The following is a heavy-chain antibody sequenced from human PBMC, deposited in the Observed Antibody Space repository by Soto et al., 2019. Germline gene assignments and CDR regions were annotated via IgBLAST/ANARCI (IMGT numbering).Heavy chain of an antibody. Sequence: HPGGSLRLSCAASGFTVSSNYMSWVRQAPGKGLEWVSVIYSGGSTYYADSVKGRFTISRHNSKNTLYLQMNSLRAEDTAVYYCARHYGDYRGNFDYWGQGTLVTVPP. CDR2: IYSGGST. CDR3: ARHYGDYRGNFDY. V-gene: IGHV3-53*04. D-gene: IGHD4-17*01. CDR1: GFTVSSNY. J-gene: IGHJ4*02.